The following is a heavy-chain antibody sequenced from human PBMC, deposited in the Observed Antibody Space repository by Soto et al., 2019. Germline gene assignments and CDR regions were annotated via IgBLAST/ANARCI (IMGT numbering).Heavy chain of an antibody. J-gene: IGHJ4*02. Sequence: PSETLSLTCTVSSGSISPYYWSWVRQVPGKGLDWIGHIHSSGRTNYNPSLESRVTISVDTSKNQFSLKLSSVTAADTAVYYCARARGEYSGYARVFDYWGQGTLVTVSS. D-gene: IGHD5-12*01. CDR1: SGSISPYY. CDR2: IHSSGRT. CDR3: ARARGEYSGYARVFDY. V-gene: IGHV4-4*08.